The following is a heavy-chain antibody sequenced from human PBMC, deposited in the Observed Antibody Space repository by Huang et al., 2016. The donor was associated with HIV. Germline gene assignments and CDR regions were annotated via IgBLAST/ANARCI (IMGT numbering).Heavy chain of an antibody. CDR2: FMPVFDSP. Sequence: QVQLLQSGAEVKKPGSSVKVSCKASGGPFRSYSIAWVRQAPGQGLEWMARFMPVFDSPNYAQKLQGRVRVTADESTSTVYREVRDLRPDDTAVYFCARGSLEYSVSSSLDYWGQGTHVTVSS. CDR3: ARGSLEYSVSSSLDY. CDR1: GGPFRSYS. D-gene: IGHD4-4*01. J-gene: IGHJ4*02. V-gene: IGHV1-69*13.